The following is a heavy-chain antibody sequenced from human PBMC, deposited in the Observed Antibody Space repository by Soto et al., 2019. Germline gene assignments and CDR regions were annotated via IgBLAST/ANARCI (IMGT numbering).Heavy chain of an antibody. CDR1: GFPFSNYW. V-gene: IGHV3-74*01. CDR3: ARITCGWSKDS. Sequence: EVQLVESGGGFVQPGGSLRLSCAASGFPFSNYWMYWVRQPPGKGLVWVSRINGDGTSTSYADSVKGRFTISRNNAKNTLYLQMNSLTAEDTAVYYCARITCGWSKDSWSQGILVTVSS. J-gene: IGHJ4*02. CDR2: INGDGTST. D-gene: IGHD6-19*01.